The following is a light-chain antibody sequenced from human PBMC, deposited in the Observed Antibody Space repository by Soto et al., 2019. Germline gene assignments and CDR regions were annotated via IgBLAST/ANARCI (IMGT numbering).Light chain of an antibody. Sequence: EIVLTQSPATLPLSPGERATLSCRASQSVSSQLAWYQQKPGQAPRLLIYDASNRATGIPARFSGSGSATDFPLTISSLEPEDFAVYDCQKRCDLPLTFGGGTKVEIK. CDR2: DAS. J-gene: IGKJ4*01. CDR1: QSVSSQ. CDR3: QKRCDLPLT. V-gene: IGKV3-11*01.